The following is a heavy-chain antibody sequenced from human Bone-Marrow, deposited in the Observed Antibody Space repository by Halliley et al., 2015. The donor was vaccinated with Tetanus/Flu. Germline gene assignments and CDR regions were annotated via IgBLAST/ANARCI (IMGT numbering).Heavy chain of an antibody. J-gene: IGHJ4*02. CDR1: GFTFGNFG. D-gene: IGHD6-19*01. V-gene: IGHV3-33*01. CDR2: IFYDGSIK. CDR3: ARGGDEWLVMAH. Sequence: LRLSCEASGFTFGNFGMHWVRQAPGKGLEWVAVIFYDGSIKDYADSVKGRFTISRDNSKNMVFLQMNSLRDEDTAVYYCARGGDEWLVMAHWGQGTLVTVSS.